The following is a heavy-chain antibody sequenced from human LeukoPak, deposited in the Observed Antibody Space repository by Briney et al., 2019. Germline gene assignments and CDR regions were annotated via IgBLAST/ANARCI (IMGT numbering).Heavy chain of an antibody. CDR3: VREGPRGLAFDI. Sequence: GGSLRLSCAASGFTFRSHDMSWVGQAPGKGLEWVSGISGSGGSTFYADYVKGRFTISRDNSKNTLYLQMNGLRVEDTAIYYCVREGPRGLAFDIWGQGTMVTVSS. CDR1: GFTFRSHD. CDR2: ISGSGGST. J-gene: IGHJ3*02. D-gene: IGHD3/OR15-3a*01. V-gene: IGHV3-23*01.